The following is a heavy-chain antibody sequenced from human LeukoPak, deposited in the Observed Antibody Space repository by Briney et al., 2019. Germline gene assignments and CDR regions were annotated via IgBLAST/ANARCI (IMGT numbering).Heavy chain of an antibody. CDR2: IDQDGSDK. J-gene: IGHJ4*02. CDR3: ARESTRERPGC. CDR1: GFTFGDYA. Sequence: GGSLRLSCTASGFTFGDYAMSWFRQAPGKGLEWVANIDQDGSDKNYVGSVKGRFTISRDDAKNSLYLQMNSLRVEDTAVYYCARESTRERPGCWGQGTLVTVSS. D-gene: IGHD5/OR15-5a*01. V-gene: IGHV3-7*01.